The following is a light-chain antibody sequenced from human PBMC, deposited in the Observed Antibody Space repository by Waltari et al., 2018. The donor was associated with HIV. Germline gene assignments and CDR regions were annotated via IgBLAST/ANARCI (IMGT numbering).Light chain of an antibody. V-gene: IGLV1-44*01. J-gene: IGLJ2*01. CDR3: ATRDDSLNGPV. CDR2: SNN. CDR1: SSNIGGNA. Sequence: QSVLTQPPSVSGPPGQRVTISYSGSSSNIGGNAVSWYQQFPGTAPKLLIYSNNRRPSGVPGRFSGSKSGTSASLAISVLQSEDEADYYCATRDDSLNGPVFGGGTKGTVL.